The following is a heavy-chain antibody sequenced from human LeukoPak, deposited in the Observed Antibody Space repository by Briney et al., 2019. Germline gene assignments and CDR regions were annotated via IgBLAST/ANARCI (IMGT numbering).Heavy chain of an antibody. CDR3: ARVLGWLQLGAFHI. CDR2: IYYSGST. Sequence: SETLSLTCTVSGCSISSYCWSWLRQPPGQGLEWIGYIYYSGSTNYKTFLRRRITISVDTSKNHFSQMLSLVSAANPVDYYCARVLGWLQLGAFHIWGQRTMVTVSS. V-gene: IGHV4-59*01. CDR1: GCSISSYC. J-gene: IGHJ3*02. D-gene: IGHD5-24*01.